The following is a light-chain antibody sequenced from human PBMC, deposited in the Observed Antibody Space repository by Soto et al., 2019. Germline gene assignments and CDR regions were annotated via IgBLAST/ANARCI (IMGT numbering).Light chain of an antibody. V-gene: IGKV1-33*01. Sequence: DIQMPQSPSSLSASVGDRVTITCQANEDIRNSLHWYQQKPGKAPNLLIYDASNVETGVPSRFSGSRFGKDFTFTISSLQPEDVATYYCQRYGDLPVTFGTGTKVDIK. CDR2: DAS. CDR1: EDIRNS. J-gene: IGKJ3*01. CDR3: QRYGDLPVT.